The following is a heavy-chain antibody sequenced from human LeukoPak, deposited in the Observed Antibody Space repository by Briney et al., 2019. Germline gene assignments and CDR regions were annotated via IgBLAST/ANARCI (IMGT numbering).Heavy chain of an antibody. J-gene: IGHJ4*02. CDR2: MKPNSGNT. Sequence: GASVKVSCKASGYTFTSYYMHWVRQAPGQGLEWMGWMKPNSGNTGYAQKFQGRVTISRNTSINTAYMELSSLRSEDTAVYYCARDGRAVATNFDYWGQGTLVTVSS. D-gene: IGHD5-12*01. CDR3: ARDGRAVATNFDY. CDR1: GYTFTSYY. V-gene: IGHV1-8*03.